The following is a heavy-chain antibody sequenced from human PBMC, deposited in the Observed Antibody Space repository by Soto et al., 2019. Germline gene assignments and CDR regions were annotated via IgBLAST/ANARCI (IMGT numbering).Heavy chain of an antibody. D-gene: IGHD3-22*01. CDR1: GGSISSGDYY. J-gene: IGHJ4*01. Sequence: SETLSLTCTVSGGSISSGDYYWSWIRQPPGKGLEWIGYIYYSGSTYYNPSLKSRVTISVDTSKNQFSLKLSSVTAADTAVYFCARLKFYDSSGYYPLFDYWGHGTLVTVSS. CDR2: IYYSGST. V-gene: IGHV4-30-4*01. CDR3: ARLKFYDSSGYYPLFDY.